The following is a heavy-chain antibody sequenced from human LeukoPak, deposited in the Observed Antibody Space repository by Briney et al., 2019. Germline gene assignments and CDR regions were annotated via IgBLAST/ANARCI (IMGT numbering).Heavy chain of an antibody. Sequence: SETLSLTCTVSGGSISSGSYYWSWIRQPAGKGLEWIGRIYTSGSTNYNPSLKSRVTISVDTSKNQFSLKLSSVTAADTAVYYCASGELSLLDYWGQGTLVTVSS. J-gene: IGHJ4*02. CDR2: IYTSGST. CDR1: GGSISSGSYY. CDR3: ASGELSLLDY. D-gene: IGHD3-16*02. V-gene: IGHV4-61*02.